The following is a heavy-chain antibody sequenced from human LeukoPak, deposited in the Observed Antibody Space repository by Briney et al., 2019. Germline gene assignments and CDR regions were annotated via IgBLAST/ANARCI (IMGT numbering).Heavy chain of an antibody. CDR3: AKDLGGGYSYGSFDY. D-gene: IGHD5-18*01. Sequence: PGGSLRLSCAASGFTFDDYTMHWVRQAPGKGLEWVSLISWDGGSTYYADSVKGRFTISRDNSKNSLYLQMNSLRTEDTALYYCAKDLGGGYSYGSFDYWGQGTLVTVSS. CDR1: GFTFDDYT. V-gene: IGHV3-43*01. CDR2: ISWDGGST. J-gene: IGHJ4*02.